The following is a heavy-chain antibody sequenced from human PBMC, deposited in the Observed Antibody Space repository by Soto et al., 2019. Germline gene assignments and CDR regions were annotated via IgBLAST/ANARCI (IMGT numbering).Heavy chain of an antibody. CDR1: GGSSNTYY. Sequence: PSETLSLNCTVSGGSSNTYYWSWIRQPPGKGLEWIGYIFYIGSTNYNPSLQSRVTISKDTSKNQFSLKLTSVTAADTAVYYCARGLTEYSSSFEDDGFDIWGQGTTVTVSS. CDR3: ARGLTEYSSSFEDDGFDI. J-gene: IGHJ3*02. V-gene: IGHV4-59*01. D-gene: IGHD6-6*01. CDR2: IFYIGST.